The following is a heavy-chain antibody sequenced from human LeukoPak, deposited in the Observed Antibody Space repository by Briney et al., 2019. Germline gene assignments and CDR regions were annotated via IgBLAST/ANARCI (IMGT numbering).Heavy chain of an antibody. Sequence: GGSLRLSCAASGFTFSDYYMSWIRQAPGKGLEWVSYISDSSGYTKDADSVKGRFTISRDNAKKSLYLQMNSLRAEDTAVYYCARDWDCTSSRCQDCFDPWGQGTLVIVSS. J-gene: IGHJ5*02. D-gene: IGHD2-2*01. V-gene: IGHV3-11*06. CDR3: ARDWDCTSSRCQDCFDP. CDR2: ISDSSGYT. CDR1: GFTFSDYY.